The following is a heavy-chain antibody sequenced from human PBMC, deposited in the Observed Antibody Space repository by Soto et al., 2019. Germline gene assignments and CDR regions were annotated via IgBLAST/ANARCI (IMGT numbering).Heavy chain of an antibody. D-gene: IGHD4-17*01. J-gene: IGHJ6*02. V-gene: IGHV3-30*04. CDR2: ISYDGKNQ. CDR3: VRRSTVSYYAVDV. Sequence: GGSLRLSCAVSGITFSNSAMHWVRQAPGKGLDWVAFISYDGKNQYYADSVKGRFTMSRDNSKNLLYLQMSSLRTEDTAVYYCVRRSTVSYYAVDVWGQGTTVTVSS. CDR1: GITFSNSA.